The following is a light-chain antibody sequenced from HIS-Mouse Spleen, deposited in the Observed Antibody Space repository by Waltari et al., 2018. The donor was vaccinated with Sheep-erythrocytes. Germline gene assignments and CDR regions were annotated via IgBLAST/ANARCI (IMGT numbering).Light chain of an antibody. J-gene: IGLJ3*02. CDR2: EGS. CDR1: ISDVGSYNL. CDR3: CSYAGSSTPWV. Sequence: QSALTQPASVSGSPGQSITIPCTGTISDVGSYNLVSGYQQHPGKAPKLMIYEGSKRPSGVSNRFSGSKSGNTASLTISGLQAEDEADYYCCSYAGSSTPWVFGGGTKLTVL. V-gene: IGLV2-23*01.